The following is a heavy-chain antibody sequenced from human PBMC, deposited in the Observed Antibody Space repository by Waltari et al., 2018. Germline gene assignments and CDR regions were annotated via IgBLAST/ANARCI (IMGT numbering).Heavy chain of an antibody. CDR1: GGSFSGYY. CDR2: INHSGST. Sequence: QVQLQQWGAGLLKPSETLSLTCAVYGGSFSGYYWSWIRQPPGKGLEWIGEINHSGSTNYNPSLKSRVTISVDTSKNQFSLKLSSVTAADTAVYYCARRGGIAARPYWYFDLWGRGTLVTVSS. V-gene: IGHV4-34*01. D-gene: IGHD6-6*01. CDR3: ARRGGIAARPYWYFDL. J-gene: IGHJ2*01.